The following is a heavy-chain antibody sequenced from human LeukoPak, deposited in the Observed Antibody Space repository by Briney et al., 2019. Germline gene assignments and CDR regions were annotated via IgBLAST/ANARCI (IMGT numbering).Heavy chain of an antibody. D-gene: IGHD6-19*01. J-gene: IGHJ3*02. CDR3: ATHRDSSGWPVNAFDI. CDR1: GGTFSSYA. Sequence: EASVKVSCKASGGTFSSYAISWVRQAPGQGLEWMGGIIPIFGTANYAQKFQGRVTITTDESTSTAYMELSSLRSEDTAVYYCATHRDSSGWPVNAFDIWGQGTMVTVSS. CDR2: IIPIFGTA. V-gene: IGHV1-69*05.